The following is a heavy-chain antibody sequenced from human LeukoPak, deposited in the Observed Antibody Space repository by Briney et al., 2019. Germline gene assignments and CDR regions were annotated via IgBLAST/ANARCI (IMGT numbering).Heavy chain of an antibody. CDR2: IKQDGSEK. V-gene: IGHV3-7*01. Sequence: GGSLRLSCAASGFTFSSYWISWVRQAPGKGLEWVANIKQDGSEKYYVDSVKGRFTISRDNAKNSLYLQMNSLRAEDTAVYYCARYSRAGYSGTFDIWGQGTMVTVSS. J-gene: IGHJ3*02. CDR3: ARYSRAGYSGTFDI. CDR1: GFTFSSYW. D-gene: IGHD6-13*01.